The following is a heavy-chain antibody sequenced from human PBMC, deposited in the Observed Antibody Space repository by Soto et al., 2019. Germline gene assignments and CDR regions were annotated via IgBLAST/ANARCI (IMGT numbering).Heavy chain of an antibody. CDR2: IFYTGST. D-gene: IGHD3-16*02. CDR1: GGSLSRYF. J-gene: IGHJ5*02. Sequence: QVQLQESGPGLVRPSETLSLTCTVSGGSLSRYFWSWIRQSPGKGLEWIGYIFYTGSTTYNPSLKSRVTISIDTSKNQFSLKLSSLTAADTAVYYCAHFSYLEGVDPWGQGTLVTVSS. CDR3: AHFSYLEGVDP. V-gene: IGHV4-59*01.